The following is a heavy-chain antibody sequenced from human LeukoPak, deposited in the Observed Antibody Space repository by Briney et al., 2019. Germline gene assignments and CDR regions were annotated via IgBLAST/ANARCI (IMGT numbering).Heavy chain of an antibody. CDR3: AKDRSSRYDFWSGSFSHYYCYYMDV. D-gene: IGHD3-3*01. J-gene: IGHJ6*03. Sequence: GGSLRLSCAASGFTFSSYAMSWGRQAPGKGLECVSAISGGSADYADSAKGRFSISIDNSKNTLNLQMNSLRAEDTAVYYCAKDRSSRYDFWSGSFSHYYCYYMDVWGKGTTVTVSS. CDR1: GFTFSSYA. V-gene: IGHV3-23*01. CDR2: ISGGSA.